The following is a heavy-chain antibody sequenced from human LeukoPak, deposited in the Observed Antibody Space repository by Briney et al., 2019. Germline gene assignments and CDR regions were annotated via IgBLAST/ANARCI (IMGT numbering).Heavy chain of an antibody. J-gene: IGHJ4*02. CDR1: GYTFTSYG. V-gene: IGHV1-18*01. Sequence: ASVKVSCKASGYTFTSYGISWVRQAPGQGLEWMGWISAYNGNTNYAQKLQGRVTMTTDTSTSTAYMELRSLRSDDTAVYYCARLRPTLFLRSSRRKYYFDYWGQGTLVTVSS. CDR2: ISAYNGNT. CDR3: ARLRPTLFLRSSRRKYYFDY. D-gene: IGHD6-13*01.